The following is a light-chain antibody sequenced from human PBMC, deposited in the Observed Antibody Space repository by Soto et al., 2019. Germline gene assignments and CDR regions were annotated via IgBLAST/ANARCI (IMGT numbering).Light chain of an antibody. CDR3: QQRSDWPLT. CDR1: QSVTSY. J-gene: IGKJ5*01. V-gene: IGKV3-11*01. Sequence: VLTQSPATLSLSPGERATLSCRASQSVTSYLAWYQQKPGQAPRLLIYDVSNRASGIPARFSGSGSETDFTLTISSLEPEDFAVYYCQQRSDWPLTFGQGTRLEIK. CDR2: DVS.